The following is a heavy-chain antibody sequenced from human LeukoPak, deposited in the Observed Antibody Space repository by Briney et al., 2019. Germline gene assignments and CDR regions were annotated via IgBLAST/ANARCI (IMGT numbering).Heavy chain of an antibody. V-gene: IGHV2-5*01. CDR1: GGSISSSSYY. Sequence: TLSLTCTVSGGSISSSSYYWGWIRQPQGKGLEWLALIYWHHHNRYSPSLKSSLPITKATSKNQVVFTMTNMDPVDTATYYCARYGDYRFLYYFHYWGRGILVTVLS. CDR3: ARYGDYRFLYYFHY. CDR2: IYWHHHN. J-gene: IGHJ4*02. D-gene: IGHD4-11*01.